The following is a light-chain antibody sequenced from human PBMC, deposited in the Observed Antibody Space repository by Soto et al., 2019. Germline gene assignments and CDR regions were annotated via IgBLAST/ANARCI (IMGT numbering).Light chain of an antibody. V-gene: IGLV2-23*02. Sequence: QSALTQPASLSGSPGQSITISCTGTSGDVGRDELVSWYQQRPGKAPKLIIYEITRRPSGVSNRFSGSKSGKTASLTISGLQDEDEADYYCCSYAARRPFPYVFGTGTTVTVL. J-gene: IGLJ1*01. CDR1: SGDVGRDEL. CDR2: EIT. CDR3: CSYAARRPFPYV.